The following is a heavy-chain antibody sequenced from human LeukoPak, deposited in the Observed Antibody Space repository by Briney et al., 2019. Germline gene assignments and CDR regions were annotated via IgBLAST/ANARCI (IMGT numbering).Heavy chain of an antibody. V-gene: IGHV3-23*01. CDR3: AKIHVSGVIGSSRYFDY. D-gene: IGHD3-16*02. CDR1: GFTFSSYA. CDR2: SGTSGDT. Sequence: GGSLRLSCAASGFTFSSYAMSWVRQAPGRGLEWVSLSGTSGDTYYADSVKGRFTISRDISKNTLYLQMNSLRAEDTAVYYCAKIHVSGVIGSSRYFDYWGQGTLVTVSS. J-gene: IGHJ4*02.